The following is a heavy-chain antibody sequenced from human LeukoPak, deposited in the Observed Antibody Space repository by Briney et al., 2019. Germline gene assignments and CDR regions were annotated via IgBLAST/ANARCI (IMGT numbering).Heavy chain of an antibody. J-gene: IGHJ4*02. CDR1: GFTFSSYA. CDR3: VGGPLLY. V-gene: IGHV3-53*01. CDR2: IYSGGLT. Sequence: GGSLRLSCAASGFTFSSYAMSWVRQAPGKGLEWVSVIYSGGLTYYADSVKGRFIIFRDNSKNTLYLQMNSLRAEDTAVYYCVGGPLLYWGQGTLVTVSS.